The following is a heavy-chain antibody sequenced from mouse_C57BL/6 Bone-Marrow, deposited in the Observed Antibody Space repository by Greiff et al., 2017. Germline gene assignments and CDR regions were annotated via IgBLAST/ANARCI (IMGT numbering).Heavy chain of an antibody. Sequence: EVQLVESGAELVRPGASVKLSCTASGFNIKDDYMHWVKQRPEQGLEWIGWIDPENGDTEYASKFQGKATITADTSSNTAYLQLSSLTSEDTAVYYCTTARYYAMDYWGQGTSVTVSS. CDR2: IDPENGDT. J-gene: IGHJ4*01. CDR1: GFNIKDDY. CDR3: TTARYYAMDY. V-gene: IGHV14-4*01.